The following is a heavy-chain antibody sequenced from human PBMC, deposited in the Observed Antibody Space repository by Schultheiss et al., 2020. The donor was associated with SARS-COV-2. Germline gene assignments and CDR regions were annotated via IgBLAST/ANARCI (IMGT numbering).Heavy chain of an antibody. D-gene: IGHD1-26*01. Sequence: ASVKVSCKASGYTFTGYYMHWVRQAPGQGLEWMGWINPNSGGTNYAQKFQGWVTMTRDTSISTAYMELSRLRSDDTAVYYCAREGEVGASPYYYYGMDVWGQGTTVTVFS. CDR1: GYTFTGYY. V-gene: IGHV1-2*04. CDR2: INPNSGGT. CDR3: AREGEVGASPYYYYGMDV. J-gene: IGHJ6*02.